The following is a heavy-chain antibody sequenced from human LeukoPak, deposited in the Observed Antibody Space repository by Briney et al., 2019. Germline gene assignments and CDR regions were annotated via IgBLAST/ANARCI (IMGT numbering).Heavy chain of an antibody. V-gene: IGHV3-21*01. CDR2: ISSSSSDI. D-gene: IGHD3-3*01. CDR3: ARITISFMDV. J-gene: IGHJ6*03. Sequence: PGGSLRLSCAASGFTFSSYSMNWVRQAPGKGLEWVSSISSSSSDIYYAASVKGRFTISRDNAKNSLYLQRSSLRAEDTAVFYCARITISFMDVWGKGTPVTVSS. CDR1: GFTFSSYS.